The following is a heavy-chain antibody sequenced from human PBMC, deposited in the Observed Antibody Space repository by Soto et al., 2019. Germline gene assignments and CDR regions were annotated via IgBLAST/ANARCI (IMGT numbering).Heavy chain of an antibody. Sequence: QVQLEQSGAEVKKPGASVKVSCKASGYTFTSYGISWVRQAPGQGLEWMGWISAYNGKTNYAQKLQGRVTMTTDTTTSTAYMELRTLRSDDTAVYYCARLTMAQDAFDIWGQGTMVTVSS. CDR1: GYTFTSYG. CDR2: ISAYNGKT. V-gene: IGHV1-18*01. J-gene: IGHJ3*02. CDR3: ARLTMAQDAFDI. D-gene: IGHD3-10*01.